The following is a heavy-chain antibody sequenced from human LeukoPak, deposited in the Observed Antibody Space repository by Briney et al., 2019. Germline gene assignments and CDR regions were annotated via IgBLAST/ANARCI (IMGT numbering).Heavy chain of an antibody. V-gene: IGHV3-7*03. CDR1: GGTFNTYW. CDR3: TRAIDPFDY. CDR2: IKEDGSEK. J-gene: IGHJ4*02. D-gene: IGHD1-26*01. Sequence: SCKASGGTFNTYWMSWVRQAPGKGLEWVANIKEDGSEKYYVDSVKGRFTIFRDNARNSLHLQMNSLKTEDTAVYYCTRAIDPFDYWGQGTLVTVSS.